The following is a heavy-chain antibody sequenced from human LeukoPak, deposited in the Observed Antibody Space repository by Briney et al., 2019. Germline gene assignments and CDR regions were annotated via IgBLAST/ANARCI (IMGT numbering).Heavy chain of an antibody. Sequence: PGGSLRLSCAASGFTFSSYAMSWVRQAPGKGLEWVSAISGSGGSTYYADSVKGRFTISRDNSKNTLYLQMNSLRAEDTAVYYCAKDYPDYYDSSGYYPFDCWGQGTLVTVSS. CDR2: ISGSGGST. J-gene: IGHJ4*02. V-gene: IGHV3-23*01. D-gene: IGHD3-22*01. CDR1: GFTFSSYA. CDR3: AKDYPDYYDSSGYYPFDC.